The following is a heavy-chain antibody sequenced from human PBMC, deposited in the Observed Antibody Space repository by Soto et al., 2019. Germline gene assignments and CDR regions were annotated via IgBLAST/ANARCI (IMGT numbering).Heavy chain of an antibody. J-gene: IGHJ3*02. D-gene: IGHD4-17*01. CDR2: IIPIFGTA. CDR1: GGTFSSYA. Sequence: SVKVSCKASGGTFSSYAISWVRQAPGQGLEWMGGIIPIFGTANYAQKFQGRVTITADKSTSTAYMELSSLRSEDTAVYYCASFDYGGNSGAFDIWGQGTMVTVS. CDR3: ASFDYGGNSGAFDI. V-gene: IGHV1-69*06.